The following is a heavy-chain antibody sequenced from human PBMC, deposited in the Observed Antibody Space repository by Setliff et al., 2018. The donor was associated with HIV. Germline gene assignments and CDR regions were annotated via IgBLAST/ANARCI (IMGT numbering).Heavy chain of an antibody. V-gene: IGHV1-69*13. D-gene: IGHD3-22*01. CDR1: GGTFSSYA. CDR2: IIPIFGPT. J-gene: IGHJ4*02. CDR3: ARDYHYDSSGYRYFDY. Sequence: GASVKVSCKGSGGTFSSYAISWVRQAPGQGLEWMGGIIPIFGPTNYAQKFQGRLTITADESTSTAYMELSSLRSEGTAVYYCARDYHYDSSGYRYFDYWGQGTLVTVSS.